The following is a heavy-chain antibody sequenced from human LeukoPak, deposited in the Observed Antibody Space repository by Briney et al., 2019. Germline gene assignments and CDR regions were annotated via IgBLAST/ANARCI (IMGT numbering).Heavy chain of an antibody. J-gene: IGHJ4*02. V-gene: IGHV4-34*01. CDR2: INHSGST. CDR3: EAYSSSSQDDY. CDR1: GGSFSGYY. Sequence: PSETLSLTCAVYGGSFSGYYWSWIRQPPGKGLEWIGEINHSGSTNYNPSLKSRVTISVDTSKNQFSLKLSSVTAADTAVYYCEAYSSSSQDDYWGQGTLVTVSS. D-gene: IGHD6-6*01.